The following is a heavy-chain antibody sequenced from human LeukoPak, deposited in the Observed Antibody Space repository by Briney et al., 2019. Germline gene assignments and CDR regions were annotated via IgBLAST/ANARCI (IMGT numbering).Heavy chain of an antibody. CDR1: GDSVSSNSAA. CDR3: ARGPHDVVGATMYFDY. J-gene: IGHJ4*02. Sequence: SQTLSLTCAISGDSVSSNSAAWNWIRQSPSRGLEWLGRTYYRSKWYNDYAVSVKSRITINPDTSKNQFSLQLNSVTPEDTAVYYCARGPHDVVGATMYFDYWGQGTLVTVSS. D-gene: IGHD1-26*01. CDR2: TYYRSKWYN. V-gene: IGHV6-1*01.